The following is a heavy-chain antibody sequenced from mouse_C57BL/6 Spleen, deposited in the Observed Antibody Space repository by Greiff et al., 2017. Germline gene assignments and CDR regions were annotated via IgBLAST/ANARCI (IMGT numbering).Heavy chain of an antibody. V-gene: IGHV10-1*01. CDR2: IRSKSNNYAT. J-gene: IGHJ3*01. CDR3: VRPGSTMVTTGPAWFAY. D-gene: IGHD2-2*01. Sequence: DVMLVESGGGLVQPKGSLKLSCAASVFSFNTYAMNWVRQAPGKGLEWVARIRSKSNNYATYYADSVKDRFTISRDDSESMLYLQMNNLKTEDTAMYYCVRPGSTMVTTGPAWFAYWGQGTLVTVSA. CDR1: VFSFNTYA.